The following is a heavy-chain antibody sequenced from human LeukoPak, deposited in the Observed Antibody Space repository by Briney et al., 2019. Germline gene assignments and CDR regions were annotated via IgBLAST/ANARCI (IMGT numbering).Heavy chain of an antibody. Sequence: SETLSLTCTVSGGSIISSAYSWGWIRQPPGKGLEYIGNIYYSGCAYYNPSLKSRVTLSVDTSNNQFSLRLTSVTAADTAVYYCATLAGESWGQGTLVTASS. D-gene: IGHD1-26*01. CDR2: IYYSGCA. CDR1: GGSIISSAYS. V-gene: IGHV4-39*01. CDR3: ATLAGES. J-gene: IGHJ5*02.